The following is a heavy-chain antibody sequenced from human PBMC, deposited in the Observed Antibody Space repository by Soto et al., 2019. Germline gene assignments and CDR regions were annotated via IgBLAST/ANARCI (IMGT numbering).Heavy chain of an antibody. J-gene: IGHJ4*02. CDR2: LSGSGGTT. CDR1: GFNFNNYA. Sequence: EVELLESGGGLVQPGGSLRLSCSASGFNFNNYAMNWVRQAPGKGLEWVSVLSGSGGTTYYSDSVSGRFIISRDNSKNMLFLQMNSLRAXDTAIYYCAKSLNFVGVKPNFDQWGQGTLVTVSS. V-gene: IGHV3-23*01. D-gene: IGHD3-16*02. CDR3: AKSLNFVGVKPNFDQ.